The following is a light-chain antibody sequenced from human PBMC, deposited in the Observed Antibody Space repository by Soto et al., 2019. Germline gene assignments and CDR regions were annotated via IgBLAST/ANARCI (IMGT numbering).Light chain of an antibody. J-gene: IGKJ1*01. CDR2: AAS. Sequence: DIQMTQSPSSLSASVGDRVTITCRASQGIRNYLAWYQQKAGKVPKLLIYAASTLQTGVPSRFSGTGSGTDFTLTISSLQPEDVATYYCQKYNTVRTFGQGTKVDI. V-gene: IGKV1-27*01. CDR3: QKYNTVRT. CDR1: QGIRNY.